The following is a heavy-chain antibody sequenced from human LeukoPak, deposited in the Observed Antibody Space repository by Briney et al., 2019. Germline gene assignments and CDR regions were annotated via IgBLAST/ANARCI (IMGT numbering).Heavy chain of an antibody. V-gene: IGHV1-2*02. CDR2: INPNSGGT. D-gene: IGHD1-26*01. CDR1: GYTFTGYY. J-gene: IGHJ4*02. Sequence: ASVKVSCKASGYTFTGYYIYWVRQAPGQGLGWMGWINPNSGGTNYAQKFQGRVTMTRDTSISTAYMDLSRLRSDDTAVYYCARGSIVGATFDYFDYWGQGTLVTVSS. CDR3: ARGSIVGATFDYFDY.